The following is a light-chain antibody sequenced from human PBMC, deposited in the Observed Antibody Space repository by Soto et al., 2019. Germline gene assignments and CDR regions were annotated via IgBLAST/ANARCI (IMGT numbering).Light chain of an antibody. Sequence: DIQMTQSPSAMCASVGDRVTITCRASQGIGNVLTWFQQKPGKVPKRLIYATSSLQDGVPARFSGTGSGTEFTLTISSLQPEDFATYYCLQHASYPFTFGGGTKVEIK. CDR1: QGIGNV. CDR3: LQHASYPFT. CDR2: ATS. J-gene: IGKJ4*01. V-gene: IGKV1-17*03.